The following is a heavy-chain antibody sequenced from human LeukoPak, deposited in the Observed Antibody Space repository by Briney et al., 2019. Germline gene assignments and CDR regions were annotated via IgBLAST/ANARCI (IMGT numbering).Heavy chain of an antibody. CDR3: ARTQSGITMIVDAFDI. V-gene: IGHV3-21*01. J-gene: IGHJ3*02. Sequence: PGGSLRLSCAASGFTFSSYSMNWVRQAPGKGLEWVSSISSSSSYIYYADSVKGRFTISRDNAKNSLYLQMNSLRAEDTAVYYCARTQSGITMIVDAFDIWGQGTMVTVSS. CDR2: ISSSSSYI. CDR1: GFTFSSYS. D-gene: IGHD3-22*01.